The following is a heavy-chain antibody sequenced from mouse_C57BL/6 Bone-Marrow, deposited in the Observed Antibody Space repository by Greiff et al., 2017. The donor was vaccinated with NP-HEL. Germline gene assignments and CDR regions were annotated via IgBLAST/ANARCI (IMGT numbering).Heavy chain of an antibody. Sequence: QVQLQQPGAELVKPGASVKLSCKASGYTFTSYWMHWVKQRPGQGLEWIGMIHPNSGSTNYNEKFKSKATLTVDKSSSTAYMQLSSLTSEDSAVCYCARSRRLRRYFDYWGQGTTLTVSS. D-gene: IGHD2-4*01. CDR2: IHPNSGST. J-gene: IGHJ2*01. CDR1: GYTFTSYW. V-gene: IGHV1-64*01. CDR3: ARSRRLRRYFDY.